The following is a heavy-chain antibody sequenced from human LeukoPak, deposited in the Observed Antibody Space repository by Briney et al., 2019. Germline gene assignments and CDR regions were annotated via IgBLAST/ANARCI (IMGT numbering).Heavy chain of an antibody. J-gene: IGHJ5*02. V-gene: IGHV1-8*01. CDR1: GYTFTSYD. Sequence: ASVKVSCKASGYTFTSYDINWVRQATVLGLERMGWMNPNSGNTGYAQNFQGRVTMTRNTSISTAYMELSSLRSEDTAVYDCARGLNVAILVGPNWFDPWGQGTLVTVSS. CDR2: MNPNSGNT. D-gene: IGHD2-15*01. CDR3: ARGLNVAILVGPNWFDP.